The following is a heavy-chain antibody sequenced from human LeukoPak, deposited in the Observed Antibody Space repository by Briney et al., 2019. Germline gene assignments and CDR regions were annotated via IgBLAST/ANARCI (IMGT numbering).Heavy chain of an antibody. CDR1: GFTFYDYA. D-gene: IGHD3-22*01. CDR2: ISWNSGSI. Sequence: GGSLRLSCAACGFTFYDYAMQWVRHAPGKGLEGVSGISWNSGSIDYADSVKGRFTISRDNAKNSLYLQMNSLRAEDTALYYCAKEVIVGNFDYWGQGTLVTVSS. CDR3: AKEVIVGNFDY. J-gene: IGHJ4*02. V-gene: IGHV3-9*01.